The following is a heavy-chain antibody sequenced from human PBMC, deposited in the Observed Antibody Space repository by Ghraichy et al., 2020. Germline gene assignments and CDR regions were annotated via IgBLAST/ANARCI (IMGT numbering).Heavy chain of an antibody. CDR3: AKEYVDYYDSSGYYDY. CDR2: ISGSGGST. D-gene: IGHD3-22*01. J-gene: IGHJ4*02. Sequence: LSLTCAASGFTFSSYAMSWVRQAPGKGLEWVSAISGSGGSTYYADSVKGRFTISRDNSKNTLYLQMNSLRAEDTAVYYCAKEYVDYYDSSGYYDYWGQGTLVTVSS. CDR1: GFTFSSYA. V-gene: IGHV3-23*01.